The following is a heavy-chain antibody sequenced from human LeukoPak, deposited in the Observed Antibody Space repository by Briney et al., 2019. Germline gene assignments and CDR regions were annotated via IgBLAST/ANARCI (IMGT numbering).Heavy chain of an antibody. D-gene: IGHD1-14*01. CDR1: GFTFSSYG. J-gene: IGHJ4*02. V-gene: IGHV3-30*03. Sequence: GGSLRLSCAASGFTFSSYGMHWVRQAPGKGLEWVAVISYDGSNKYYADSVKGRFTISRDNSKNTLYLQMNSLRAEDTAVYYCATPHLAGKEIYYFDYWGQGTLVTVSS. CDR3: ATPHLAGKEIYYFDY. CDR2: ISYDGSNK.